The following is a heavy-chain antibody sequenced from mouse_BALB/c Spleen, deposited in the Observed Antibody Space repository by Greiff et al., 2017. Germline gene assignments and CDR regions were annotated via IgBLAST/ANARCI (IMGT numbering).Heavy chain of an antibody. CDR1: GYTFTDYA. CDR2: ISTYYGDA. D-gene: IGHD2-14*01. Sequence: QVQLKESGAELVRPGVSVKISCKGSGYTFTDYAMHWVKQSHAKSLEWIGVISTYYGDASYNQKFKGKATMTVDKSSSTAYMELARLTSEDSAIYYCARGGYRYEAWFAYWGQGTLVTVSA. CDR3: ARGGYRYEAWFAY. J-gene: IGHJ3*01. V-gene: IGHV1S137*01.